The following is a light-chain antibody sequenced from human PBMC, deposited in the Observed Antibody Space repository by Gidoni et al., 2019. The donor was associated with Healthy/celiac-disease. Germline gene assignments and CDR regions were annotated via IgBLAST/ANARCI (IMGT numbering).Light chain of an antibody. CDR2: GAS. CDR1: QSVSSN. J-gene: IGKJ1*01. Sequence: EIVMTQSPATLSVSPGERATLSCRASQSVSSNLAWYQQKPGQAPRLLIYGASTRATGIPARFSGSGYGTEFTLTISSLQSEDVAVYYCQQYNNWPGTFGQGTKVEIK. CDR3: QQYNNWPGT. V-gene: IGKV3-15*01.